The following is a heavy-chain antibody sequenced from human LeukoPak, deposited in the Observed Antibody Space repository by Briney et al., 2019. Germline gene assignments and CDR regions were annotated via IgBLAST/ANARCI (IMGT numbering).Heavy chain of an antibody. CDR2: ISGSGGST. D-gene: IGHD3-10*01. V-gene: IGHV3-23*01. CDR3: ARFAAGGSYYYYMDV. J-gene: IGHJ6*03. CDR1: GFTFSSYA. Sequence: GGSLRLSCAASGFTFSSYAMSWVRQAPGKGLEWVSAISGSGGSTNYADSVKGRFTIYRDNSKNSLYLQMNSLRADDTAVYYCARFAAGGSYYYYMDVWGKGTTVTVSS.